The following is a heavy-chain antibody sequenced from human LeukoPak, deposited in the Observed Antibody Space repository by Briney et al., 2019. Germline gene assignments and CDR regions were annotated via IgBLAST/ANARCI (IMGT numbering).Heavy chain of an antibody. Sequence: QPGGSLRLSCAASGFTFSSYGMHWVRQAPGKGLEWVAFIRYDGSNKYYADSVKGRFTISRDNAKNSLYLQMNSLRAEDTAVYYCARDYYDSSGSLDYWGQGTLVTVSS. V-gene: IGHV3-30*02. D-gene: IGHD3-22*01. CDR2: IRYDGSNK. CDR3: ARDYYDSSGSLDY. CDR1: GFTFSSYG. J-gene: IGHJ4*02.